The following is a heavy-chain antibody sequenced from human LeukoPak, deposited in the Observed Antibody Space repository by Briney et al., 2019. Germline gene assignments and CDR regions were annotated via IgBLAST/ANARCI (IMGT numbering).Heavy chain of an antibody. CDR1: GFTFNSYT. J-gene: IGHJ6*02. CDR2: ISPVSSYT. Sequence: RSGGSLRLSCLASGFTFNSYTMNWVREAPGKGLEWVSTISPVSSYTWYAESVKGRFTISRDNPKNSLYLQMDSLRAEDTAVYYCVRDVLRRNGMDVWGQGTTVTVSS. V-gene: IGHV3-21*01. CDR3: VRDVLRRNGMDV.